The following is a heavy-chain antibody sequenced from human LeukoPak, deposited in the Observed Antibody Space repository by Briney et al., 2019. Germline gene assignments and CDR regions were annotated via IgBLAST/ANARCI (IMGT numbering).Heavy chain of an antibody. D-gene: IGHD4-11*01. Sequence: HLGGSLRLSCAASGFTFSSYAMHWVRQAPGKGLEWVAVISYDGSNKYYADSVKGRFTISRDNSKSTLYLQMNSLRAEDTAVYYCATTVTHNCFDPWGQGTLVTVSS. CDR1: GFTFSSYA. J-gene: IGHJ5*02. V-gene: IGHV3-30-3*01. CDR3: ATTVTHNCFDP. CDR2: ISYDGSNK.